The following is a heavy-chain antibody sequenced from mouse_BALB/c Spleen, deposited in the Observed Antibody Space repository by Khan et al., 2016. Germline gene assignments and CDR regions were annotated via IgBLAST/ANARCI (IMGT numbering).Heavy chain of an antibody. J-gene: IGHJ2*01. V-gene: IGHV4-1*02. CDR1: GFDFSRYW. CDR2: INPDTITI. CDR3: GRGNYVPGSLDY. D-gene: IGHD2-1*01. Sequence: EVKLLESGGGLVQPGGSLKLSCAASGFDFSRYWMSWVRQAQGKGLEWIGEINPDTITIDYAPSLKDKFIISRDNAKNTLYRQLSKVRSEDTALYYCGRGNYVPGSLDYWGQGTTLTVSS.